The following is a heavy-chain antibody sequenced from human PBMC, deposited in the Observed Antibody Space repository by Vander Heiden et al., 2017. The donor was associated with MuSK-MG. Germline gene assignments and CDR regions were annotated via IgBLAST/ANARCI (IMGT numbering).Heavy chain of an antibody. V-gene: IGHV3-33*01. J-gene: IGHJ4*02. D-gene: IGHD6-19*01. CDR1: GFTFSSYG. CDR2: IWYDGSNK. Sequence: QVQLVESGGGVVQPGRSLRLSCAASGFTFSSYGMPWVRQAPGKGLEWGAVIWYDGSNKYYADSVKGRFTISRDNSKNTLYLQMNSLRAEDTAVYYCARERGIAVAGTGEGFDYWGQGTLVTVSS. CDR3: ARERGIAVAGTGEGFDY.